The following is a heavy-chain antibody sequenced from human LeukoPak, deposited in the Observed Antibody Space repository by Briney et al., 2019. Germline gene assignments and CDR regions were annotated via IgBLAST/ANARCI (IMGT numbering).Heavy chain of an antibody. CDR1: GFTFSNAW. D-gene: IGHD5-18*01. J-gene: IGHJ4*02. CDR2: IKSKTDGGTT. CDR3: TTGYSYGLYYFDY. V-gene: IGHV3-15*01. Sequence: PGGSLRLSCAASGFTFSNAWMSWVRQAPGKGLEWVGRIKSKTDGGTTDYAAPVKGRFTISRDDSKNTLYLQMNSLKTEDTAVYYCTTGYSYGLYYFDYWGQGTLVTVSS.